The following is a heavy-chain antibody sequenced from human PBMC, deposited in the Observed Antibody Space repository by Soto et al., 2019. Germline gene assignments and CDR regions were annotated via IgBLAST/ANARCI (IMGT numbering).Heavy chain of an antibody. D-gene: IGHD2-2*01. CDR1: GYTFTSYG. V-gene: IGHV1-18*01. CDR3: ARIPPYAIPLYYFDY. Sequence: GASVKVSFKASGYTFTSYGISWLRQAPGQGLEWMGWISAYNGNTNYAQKLQGRVTMTTDTSTSTAYMELRSLRSDDTAVYYCARIPPYAIPLYYFDYWGQGTLVTVSS. CDR2: ISAYNGNT. J-gene: IGHJ4*02.